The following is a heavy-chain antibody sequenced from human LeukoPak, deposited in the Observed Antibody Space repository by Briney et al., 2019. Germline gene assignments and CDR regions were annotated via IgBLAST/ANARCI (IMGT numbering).Heavy chain of an antibody. J-gene: IGHJ5*02. CDR2: IYTSGST. CDR1: GGSISSGSYY. CDR3: ARDGGPNYDFWSGYYNWFDP. V-gene: IGHV4-61*02. Sequence: SQTLSLTCTVSGGSISSGSYYWSWIRQPAGKGLEWIGRIYTSGSTNYNPSLKSRVTKSVDTSKNQFSLKLSSVTAADTAVYYCARDGGPNYDFWSGYYNWFDPWGQGTLVTVSS. D-gene: IGHD3-3*01.